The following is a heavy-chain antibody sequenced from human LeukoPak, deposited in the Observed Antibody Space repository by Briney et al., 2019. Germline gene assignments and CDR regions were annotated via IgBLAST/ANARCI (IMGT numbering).Heavy chain of an antibody. D-gene: IGHD2-15*01. Sequence: GGSLRLSCAASGFTFNRYGMHWVRQAPGKGLEYVSGISSDGSSTYYANSVKGRFTISRDSSKNTLYLQMGSLRVEDMAVYYCARDSGGSYDYWGQGTLVTVSS. J-gene: IGHJ4*02. CDR1: GFTFNRYG. CDR2: ISSDGSST. CDR3: ARDSGGSYDY. V-gene: IGHV3-64*01.